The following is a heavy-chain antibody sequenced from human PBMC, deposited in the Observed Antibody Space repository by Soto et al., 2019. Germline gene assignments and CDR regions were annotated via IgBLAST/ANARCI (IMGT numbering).Heavy chain of an antibody. J-gene: IGHJ4*02. CDR2: ISSSSSTI. CDR1: GFTFSSYS. Sequence: GGSLRLSCAASGFTFSSYSMNWVRQAPGKGLEWVSYISSSSSTIYYADSVKGRFTISRDNAKNSLYLQMNSLRAEDTAVYYCARFGYYYDSSGYPSTYYFDYWGQGTLVTVSS. D-gene: IGHD3-22*01. CDR3: ARFGYYYDSSGYPSTYYFDY. V-gene: IGHV3-48*01.